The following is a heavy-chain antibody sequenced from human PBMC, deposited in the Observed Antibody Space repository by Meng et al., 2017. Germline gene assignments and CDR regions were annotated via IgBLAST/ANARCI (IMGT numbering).Heavy chain of an antibody. V-gene: IGHV1-2*06. CDR1: GYNFPDYY. Sequence: QVHRGPPGAGVKKPEASVKASCKPSGYNFPDYYIHWVRRAPGQGLEWMGRINPKSGDTHYAQKFQARVTMTGDTSISTAYMELSGLRSDDTAMYYCARDEDISAAGKLFGDYWGQGTLVTVSS. J-gene: IGHJ4*02. D-gene: IGHD6-25*01. CDR3: ARDEDISAAGKLFGDY. CDR2: INPKSGDT.